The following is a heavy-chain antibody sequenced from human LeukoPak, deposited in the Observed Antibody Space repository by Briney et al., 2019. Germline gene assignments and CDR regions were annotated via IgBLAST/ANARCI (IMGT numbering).Heavy chain of an antibody. Sequence: GGSLRLSCAASGFTFSSYGMHWVRQAPGKGLEWVAVISYDGSNKYYADSVKGRFTISRDDSKNTLYLQMDSLRAEDTAVYYCAKVFEYYDFWSGSHPRGLDVWGKGTTVTVSS. J-gene: IGHJ6*04. D-gene: IGHD3-3*01. CDR2: ISYDGSNK. V-gene: IGHV3-30*18. CDR1: GFTFSSYG. CDR3: AKVFEYYDFWSGSHPRGLDV.